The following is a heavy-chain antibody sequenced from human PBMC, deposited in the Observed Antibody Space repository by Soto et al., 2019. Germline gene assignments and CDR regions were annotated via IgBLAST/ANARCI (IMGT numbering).Heavy chain of an antibody. CDR3: ARMASFGSLNWFDP. J-gene: IGHJ5*02. Sequence: ASVKVSCKASGYTFTNNDVTWVRQATGQGLEWMGWMNPGSGDTGYAQKFQGRVTMTRNISIATAYMELSSLRSEDTAIYYCARMASFGSLNWFDPWGQGTLVTVSS. D-gene: IGHD5-18*01. CDR1: GYTFTNND. CDR2: MNPGSGDT. V-gene: IGHV1-8*01.